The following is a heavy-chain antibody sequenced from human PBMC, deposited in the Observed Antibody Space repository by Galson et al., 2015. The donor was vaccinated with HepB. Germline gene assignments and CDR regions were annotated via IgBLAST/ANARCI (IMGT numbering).Heavy chain of an antibody. CDR1: GFTFSSYW. D-gene: IGHD3-3*01. V-gene: IGHV3-7*01. CDR3: ARDLKNYDFWSGYYKNNWFDP. Sequence: LRLSCAASGFTFSSYWMNWVRQAPGKGLEWVANINQDGSEKYYVDSVKGRFTVSRDNAKNSLYLQMNSLRAEDTAVYYCARDLKNYDFWSGYYKNNWFDPWGQGTLVTVSS. CDR2: INQDGSEK. J-gene: IGHJ5*02.